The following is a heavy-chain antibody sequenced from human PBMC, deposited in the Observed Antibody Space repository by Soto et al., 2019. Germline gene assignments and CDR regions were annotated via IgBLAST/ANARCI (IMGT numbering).Heavy chain of an antibody. CDR3: ARTDNVGYYQH. CDR1: GDSITSIYR. J-gene: IGHJ1*01. D-gene: IGHD3-3*01. Sequence: SETLSLTCAVSGDSITSIYRWAWIRQTPGRGLEWVASIYHSGTTYYNPSLKSRVTISVDTSKNQFSLNLRSVTAADSAVYYCARTDNVGYYQHFGQGNLVTVSS. V-gene: IGHV4-38-2*01. CDR2: IYHSGTT.